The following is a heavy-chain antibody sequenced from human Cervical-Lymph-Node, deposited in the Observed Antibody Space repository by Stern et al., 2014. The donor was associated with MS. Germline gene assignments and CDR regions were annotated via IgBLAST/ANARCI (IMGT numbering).Heavy chain of an antibody. D-gene: IGHD6-6*01. V-gene: IGHV5-51*03. CDR1: GYDFTTYW. CDR2: IYPGDSDT. CDR3: ARADSSSYQYSLDV. Sequence: EVQLVQSGAEVKKPGESLKISCKGSGYDFTTYWIGWVRQMPGKGLEWMGSIYPGDSDTTYSPSFRGQVTISADKSISTAYLHWSSLKASDTAIYYCARADSSSYQYSLDVWGQGTTVTVSS. J-gene: IGHJ6*02.